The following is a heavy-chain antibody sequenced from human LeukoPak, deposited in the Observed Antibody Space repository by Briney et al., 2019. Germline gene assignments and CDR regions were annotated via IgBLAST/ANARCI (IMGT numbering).Heavy chain of an antibody. Sequence: GASVKVSCKASGYTFTSYDINWVRQATGQGLEWMGWINPNSGGTNYAQKFQGRVTMTRDTSISTAYMELSRLRSDDTAVYYCARDPDSETYFDYWGQGTLVTVSS. CDR1: GYTFTSYD. D-gene: IGHD1-26*01. CDR2: INPNSGGT. J-gene: IGHJ4*02. V-gene: IGHV1-2*02. CDR3: ARDPDSETYFDY.